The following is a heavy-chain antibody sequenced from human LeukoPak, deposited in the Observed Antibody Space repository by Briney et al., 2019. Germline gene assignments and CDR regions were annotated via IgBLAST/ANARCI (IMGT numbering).Heavy chain of an antibody. CDR2: INHSGST. CDR3: ASGTVIYFQH. V-gene: IGHV4-34*01. CDR1: GGSFSGYY. Sequence: SETLSLTCAVYGGSFSGYYWSWIRQPPGKGLEWIGEINHSGSTNYNPSLKSRVTISVDTSKNQSSLKLSSVTAADTAVYYCASGTVIYFQHWGQGTLVTVSS. D-gene: IGHD4-17*01. J-gene: IGHJ1*01.